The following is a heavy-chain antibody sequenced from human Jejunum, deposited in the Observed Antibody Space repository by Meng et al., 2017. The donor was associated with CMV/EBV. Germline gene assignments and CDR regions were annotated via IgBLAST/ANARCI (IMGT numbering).Heavy chain of an antibody. CDR1: GFTFSDAW. CDR3: AREVGAQDY. D-gene: IGHD6-6*01. J-gene: IGHJ4*02. V-gene: IGHV3-74*01. CDR2: INSDGSST. Sequence: EGQLVESGGGLVKPGGSLRLSCAASGFTFSDAWMSWVRQAPGKGLEWVGRINSDGSSTSYADSVKGRFTISRDNAKNTLYLQMNSLRAEDTAVYYCAREVGAQDYWGQGTLVTVSS.